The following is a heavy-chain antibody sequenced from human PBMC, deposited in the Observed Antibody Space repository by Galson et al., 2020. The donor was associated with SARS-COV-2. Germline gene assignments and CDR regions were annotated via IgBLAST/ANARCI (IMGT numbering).Heavy chain of an antibody. Sequence: ASVKVSCKASGYTFTNYDIHWVRQATGQGLEWMGWMNPKTGNPGYVQKFQGRVTMTRDTSISTAYLEVSSLRYEDTAVYYCARVWERGFSYGNWFDPWGQGALVTVSS. CDR3: ARVWERGFSYGNWFDP. D-gene: IGHD5-18*01. CDR1: GYTFTNYD. J-gene: IGHJ5*02. V-gene: IGHV1-8*01. CDR2: MNPKTGNP.